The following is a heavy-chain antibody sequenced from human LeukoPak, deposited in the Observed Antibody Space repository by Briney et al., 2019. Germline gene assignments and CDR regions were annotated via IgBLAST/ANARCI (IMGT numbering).Heavy chain of an antibody. V-gene: IGHV1-69*13. Sequence: VKVSCKASGGTFSSYAISWVRQAPGQGLEWMGGIIPIFGTANYAQKFQGRVTITTDESTSTAYMELSSPRSEDTAVYYCAFSDIVVVPAATYDAFDIWGQGTMVTVSS. CDR2: IIPIFGTA. CDR3: AFSDIVVVPAATYDAFDI. CDR1: GGTFSSYA. J-gene: IGHJ3*02. D-gene: IGHD2-2*01.